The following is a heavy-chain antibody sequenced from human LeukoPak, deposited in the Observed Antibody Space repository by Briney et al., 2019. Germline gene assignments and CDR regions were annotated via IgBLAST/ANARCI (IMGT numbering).Heavy chain of an antibody. CDR1: GGSFSGYY. CDR2: IYYSGST. V-gene: IGHV4-59*01. D-gene: IGHD6-19*01. J-gene: IGHJ4*02. CDR3: ARSQGEAVAGPFDY. Sequence: PSETLSLTCAVYGGSFSGYYWSWIRQPPGKGLEWIGYIYYSGSTNYNPSLKSRVTISVDTSKNQFSLKLSSVTAADTAVYYCARSQGEAVAGPFDYWGQGTLVTVSS.